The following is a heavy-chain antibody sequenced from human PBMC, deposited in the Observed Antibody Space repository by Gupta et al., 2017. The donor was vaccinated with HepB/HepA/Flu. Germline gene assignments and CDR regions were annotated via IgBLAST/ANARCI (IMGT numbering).Heavy chain of an antibody. CDR3: ARGLDLSTTVGVVYGMDV. V-gene: IGHV4-59*12. CDR1: GASISRYY. Sequence: QVQLLESCPGLVKPSETLSLTCTVSGASISRYYRTWIRQPPGKGLEWMGYVSYSGSTKYNPSNKSRVTISVDTSTNQFSLKLTSVTADETAVYYCARGLDLSTTVGVVYGMDVWGQGTTVTVSS. J-gene: IGHJ6*02. D-gene: IGHD3-3*01. CDR2: VSYSGST.